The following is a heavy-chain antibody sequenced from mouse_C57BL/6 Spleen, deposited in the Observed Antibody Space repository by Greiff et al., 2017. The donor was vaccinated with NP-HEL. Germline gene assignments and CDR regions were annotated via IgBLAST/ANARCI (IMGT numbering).Heavy chain of an antibody. CDR2: ISDGGSYT. Sequence: EVMLVESGGGLVKPGGSLKLSCAASGFTFSSYAMSWVRQTPEKRLEWVATISDGGSYTYYPDNVKGRFTISRDNAKNNLYLQMSHLKSEDTAMYYCARAYYDGPWFAYWGQGTLVTVSA. D-gene: IGHD1-1*01. CDR1: GFTFSSYA. CDR3: ARAYYDGPWFAY. J-gene: IGHJ3*01. V-gene: IGHV5-4*03.